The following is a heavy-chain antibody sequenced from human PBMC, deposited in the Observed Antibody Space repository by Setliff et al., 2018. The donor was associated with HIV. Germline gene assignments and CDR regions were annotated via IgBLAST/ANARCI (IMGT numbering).Heavy chain of an antibody. CDR2: INLNSGGT. J-gene: IGHJ6*02. CDR3: ARDLRDGFSEWLSTYYHGMDV. D-gene: IGHD3-3*01. V-gene: IGHV1-2*06. Sequence: ASVKVSCKASGYTSTGYYVHWVRQAPGQGLEWMGRINLNSGGTTYAQRFQGRVTMTWDTSISTVYMELSRLTSDDTAVYFCARDLRDGFSEWLSTYYHGMDVWGQGTTVTVSS. CDR1: GYTSTGYY.